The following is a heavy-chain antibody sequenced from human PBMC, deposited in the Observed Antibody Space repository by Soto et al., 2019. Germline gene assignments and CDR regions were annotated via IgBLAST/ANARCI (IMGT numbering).Heavy chain of an antibody. D-gene: IGHD5-18*01. CDR2: ISGSGGST. CDR1: GFTFSSYA. Sequence: EVQLLESGGHLVQPGGSLRLSCAASGFTFSSYAMSWVRQAPGKGLEWVSTISGSGGSTFYADSVKGRFTISRDNSKNTLYLQLNSLRAEDTAVYYCAKDPHGYYLLNWFDPWGQGTLVTVSS. V-gene: IGHV3-23*01. CDR3: AKDPHGYYLLNWFDP. J-gene: IGHJ5*02.